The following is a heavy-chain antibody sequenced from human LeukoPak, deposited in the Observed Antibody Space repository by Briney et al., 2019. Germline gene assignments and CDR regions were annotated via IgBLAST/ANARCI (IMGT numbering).Heavy chain of an antibody. CDR3: AKVVGASPGNAFDI. Sequence: ASVKVSCKASGYTFNSYGITWVRQAPGQGLEWMGWISVYNGNKNYAQKFQGRVTMTTDTSTSTAYMEVRSLRSDDTAVYYCAKVVGASPGNAFDIWGQGTMVTVSS. CDR2: ISVYNGNK. J-gene: IGHJ3*02. D-gene: IGHD1-26*01. V-gene: IGHV1-18*01. CDR1: GYTFNSYG.